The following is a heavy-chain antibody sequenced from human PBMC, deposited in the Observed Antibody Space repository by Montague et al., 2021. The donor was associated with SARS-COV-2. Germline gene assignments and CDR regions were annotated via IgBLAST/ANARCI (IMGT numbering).Heavy chain of an antibody. CDR3: ALPTAGARFDP. CDR2: VLYNKGT. CDR1: GVSVTDYY. J-gene: IGHJ5*02. D-gene: IGHD2-2*01. V-gene: IGHV4-59*02. Sequence: SETLSLTCTVSGVSVTDYYWSWIRQPPGKGLEWVGDVLYNKGTNSNPSLKSRVAISVDTSKNHFSLKLSSVTAADTAVYYCALPTAGARFDPWGQGTLVTVSS.